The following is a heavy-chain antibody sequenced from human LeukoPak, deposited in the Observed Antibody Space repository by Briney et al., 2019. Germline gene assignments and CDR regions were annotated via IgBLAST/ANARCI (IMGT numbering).Heavy chain of an antibody. CDR1: GFTFSSYA. Sequence: GGSLRRSCAASGFTFSSYAMHWVRQAPGKGLHWVAVISYDGTNKYYADSVKGRFTISRDNSKNTLYLQLNSLRPEDTALYYCARDGYCSSTGCSAYFFDSWGQGTLVTVSS. D-gene: IGHD2-2*03. CDR3: ARDGYCSSTGCSAYFFDS. J-gene: IGHJ4*02. CDR2: ISYDGTNK. V-gene: IGHV3-30-3*01.